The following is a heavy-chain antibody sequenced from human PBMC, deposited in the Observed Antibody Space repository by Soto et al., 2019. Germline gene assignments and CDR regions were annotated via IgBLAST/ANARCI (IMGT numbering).Heavy chain of an antibody. CDR2: IYYSEST. V-gene: IGHV4-30-4*02. D-gene: IGHD2-2*01. J-gene: IGHJ6*02. CDR3: ARQSCCSISCYGYDYYGMDV. Sequence: SETLSLTCTVSGGSLGSGDNYWSWIRQPPGKGLEWIGYIYYSESTYYSPSLKSRVTISVNTSKNQFSLKLSSVTAADTAVYYCARQSCCSISCYGYDYYGMDVWGQGTTVTVSS. CDR1: GGSLGSGDNY.